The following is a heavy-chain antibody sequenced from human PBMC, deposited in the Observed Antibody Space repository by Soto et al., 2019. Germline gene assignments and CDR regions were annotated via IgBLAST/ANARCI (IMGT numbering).Heavy chain of an antibody. V-gene: IGHV4-59*01. CDR2: IYYSGST. CDR1: GGSISSYY. D-gene: IGHD4-17*01. J-gene: IGHJ3*02. CDR3: ARRYGGAFDI. Sequence: QVQLQESGPGLVKPSETLSLTCTVSGGSISSYYWSWIRQPPGKGLEWIGYIYYSGSTNYIPSLKSRVTISVDMSKNQFSLKLSSVTAADMAVYYCARRYGGAFDIWGQGTMVTISS.